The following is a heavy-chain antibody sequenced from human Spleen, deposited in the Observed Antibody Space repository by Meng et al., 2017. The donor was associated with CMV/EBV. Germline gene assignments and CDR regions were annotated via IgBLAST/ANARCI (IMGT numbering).Heavy chain of an antibody. CDR3: ASAYCSSTSCYYSDY. CDR2: IYYSGST. Sequence: GSLRLSCSVSGGSISRSNYYWGWIRQPPGKGLEWIGSIYYSGSTYFNPSLKSRVTISVDTSKNQFSLKVSSVTAADTAVYYCASAYCSSTSCYYSDYWGQGTLVTVSS. D-gene: IGHD2-2*01. J-gene: IGHJ4*02. V-gene: IGHV4-39*07. CDR1: GGSISRSNYY.